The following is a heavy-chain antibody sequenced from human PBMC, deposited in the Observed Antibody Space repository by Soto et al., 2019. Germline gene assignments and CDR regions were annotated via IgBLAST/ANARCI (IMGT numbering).Heavy chain of an antibody. D-gene: IGHD6-13*01. CDR1: GFTFSSYA. V-gene: IGHV3-23*01. Sequence: PGGSLRLSCVASGFTFSSYAMGWVRQAPGKGLEWVSAITGDGGDTFHADPVRGRLTISRDNSRNTLYLQMDSLRAEDTALYYCTRDASRDSSARGWFDPWGPGTLVTVSS. CDR2: ITGDGGDT. J-gene: IGHJ5*02. CDR3: TRDASRDSSARGWFDP.